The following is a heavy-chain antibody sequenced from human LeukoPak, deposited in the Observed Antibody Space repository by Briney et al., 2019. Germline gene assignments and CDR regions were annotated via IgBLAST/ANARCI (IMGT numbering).Heavy chain of an antibody. CDR2: IYYSGST. CDR3: ARRGYYYDSSGYPARRGAFDI. Sequence: SETLSLTCTVSGGSISTYYWNWIRQSPGKGLEWIGYIYYSGSTKYNPSLKSRVSISVDTPKNQFSLKLSSVTAADTAVYYCARRGYYYDSSGYPARRGAFDIWGQGTMVTVSS. D-gene: IGHD3-22*01. J-gene: IGHJ3*02. CDR1: GGSISTYY. V-gene: IGHV4-59*12.